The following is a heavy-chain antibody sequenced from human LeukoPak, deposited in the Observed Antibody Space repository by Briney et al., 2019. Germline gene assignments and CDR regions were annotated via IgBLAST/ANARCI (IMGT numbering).Heavy chain of an antibody. V-gene: IGHV6-1*01. CDR3: ARDVVESWETYSGYEH. Sequence: SQTLSLTCAISGDSVSSNSAAWNWIRQSPSRGLEWPGRTYYRSKWYNDYAVSVKSRITINPDTSKNQFSLQLNSVTPEDTAVYYCARDVVESWETYSGYEHWGQGTLVTVSS. CDR1: GDSVSSNSAA. J-gene: IGHJ4*02. CDR2: TYYRSKWYN. D-gene: IGHD5-12*01.